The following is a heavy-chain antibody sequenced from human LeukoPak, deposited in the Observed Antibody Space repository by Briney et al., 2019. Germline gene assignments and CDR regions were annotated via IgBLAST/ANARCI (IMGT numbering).Heavy chain of an antibody. J-gene: IGHJ4*02. CDR2: MNPNSGNT. V-gene: IGHV1-8*01. CDR3: ARVPYYDFWSGKSLLYFDY. Sequence: ASVKVSCKASGYTFTSYDINWVRQATGQGLEWMGWMNPNSGNTGYAPKFQGRATMTRNTSISTAYMELSSLRSEDTAVYYCARVPYYDFWSGKSLLYFDYWGQGTLVTVSS. D-gene: IGHD3-3*01. CDR1: GYTFTSYD.